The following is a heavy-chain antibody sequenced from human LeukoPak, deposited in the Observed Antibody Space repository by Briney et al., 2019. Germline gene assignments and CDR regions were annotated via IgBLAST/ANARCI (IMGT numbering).Heavy chain of an antibody. D-gene: IGHD1-26*01. CDR3: TTESLGKWELPLPFDY. CDR1: GFTFSNAW. J-gene: IGHJ4*02. CDR2: IKSKTDGGTT. V-gene: IGHV3-15*01. Sequence: GGSLRLSCAASGFTFSNAWMSWVRQAPGKGLEWVGRIKSKTDGGTTDYAAPVKGRFTISRDDSKNTLYLQMNSLKTEDTAVYYCTTESLGKWELPLPFDYWGQGTLVTVSS.